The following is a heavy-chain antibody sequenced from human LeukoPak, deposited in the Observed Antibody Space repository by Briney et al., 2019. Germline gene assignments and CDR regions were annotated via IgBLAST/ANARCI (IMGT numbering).Heavy chain of an antibody. CDR3: AKLPNNYYYYMDV. CDR2: LSDNGLTT. V-gene: IGHV3-23*01. J-gene: IGHJ6*03. Sequence: GGSLRLSCAASGFTFSRNAMSWVRQAPGKGLEWVSGLSDNGLTTYYADSVKGRFTISRDNSKNTLYLQMSGLRAEDTAVYYCAKLPNNYYYYMDVWGKGTTVTVSS. CDR1: GFTFSRNA.